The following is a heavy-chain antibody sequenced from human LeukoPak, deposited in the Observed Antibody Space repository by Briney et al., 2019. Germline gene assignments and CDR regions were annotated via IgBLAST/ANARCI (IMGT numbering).Heavy chain of an antibody. CDR2: IDSDGSNT. J-gene: IGHJ5*02. D-gene: IGHD3-22*01. Sequence: PGGSLGLSCAASGFTFSSYWMHWVRQAPGKGLVWVSRIDSDGSNTRYADSVKGRFTISRDNAKNTLYLQMTSLRAEDTAVYYCARDTSGYSGSWGQGTLVTVSS. CDR1: GFTFSSYW. CDR3: ARDTSGYSGS. V-gene: IGHV3-74*01.